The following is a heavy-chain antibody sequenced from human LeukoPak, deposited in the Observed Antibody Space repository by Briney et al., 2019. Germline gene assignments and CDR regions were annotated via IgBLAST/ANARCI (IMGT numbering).Heavy chain of an antibody. V-gene: IGHV4-39*07. D-gene: IGHD2-2*01. CDR1: GGSISSSSYY. Sequence: PSETLSLTCTVSGGSISSSSYYWGWIRQPPGKGLEWIGSIYYSGSTNYNPSLKSRVTISVDTSKNQFSLNLSSVTAADTAVYYCARSRQLLSRPPDYYHYGMDVWGQGTTVTVSS. CDR3: ARSRQLLSRPPDYYHYGMDV. J-gene: IGHJ6*02. CDR2: IYYSGST.